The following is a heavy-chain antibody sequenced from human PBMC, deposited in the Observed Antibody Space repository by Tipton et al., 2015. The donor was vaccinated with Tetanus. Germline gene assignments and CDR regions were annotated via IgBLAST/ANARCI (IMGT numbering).Heavy chain of an antibody. V-gene: IGHV3-30-3*01. CDR2: ISYDGSNK. J-gene: IGHJ6*02. CDR1: GFTFSSYA. D-gene: IGHD6-13*01. Sequence: SLRLSCAASGFTFSSYAMHWVRRAPGKGLEWVAVISYDGSNKYDADSVKGRFTISRDNSKNTLYLQMNSLRAEDTAVYYCASSTGIAAGYYYYYGMDVWGQGTTVTVSS. CDR3: ASSTGIAAGYYYYYGMDV.